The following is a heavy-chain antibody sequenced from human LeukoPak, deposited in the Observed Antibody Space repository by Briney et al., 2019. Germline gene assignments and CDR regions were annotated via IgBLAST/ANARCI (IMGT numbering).Heavy chain of an antibody. D-gene: IGHD4-11*01. CDR2: ISYDGKHK. CDR3: ARKDDDSNGIDV. Sequence: PGGSLRLSCAASGFTFSNYAMEWVRQAPGKGLEWVALISYDGKHKYYADSMKGRFTISRDNSKNTLYLQMNSLRAEDTAVYYCARKDDDSNGIDVWGHGTTVTVSS. V-gene: IGHV3-30*04. CDR1: GFTFSNYA. J-gene: IGHJ6*02.